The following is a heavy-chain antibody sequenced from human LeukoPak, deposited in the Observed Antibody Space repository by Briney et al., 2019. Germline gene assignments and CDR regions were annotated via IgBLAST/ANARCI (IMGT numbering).Heavy chain of an antibody. CDR3: AKTSYYDFWSGRPHYYYYGMDV. J-gene: IGHJ6*02. D-gene: IGHD3-3*01. CDR1: GFTSSSYA. V-gene: IGHV3-23*01. Sequence: GGSLRLSCAASGFTSSSYAMSWVRQAPGKGLEWVSAISGSGGSTYYADSVKGRFTISRDNSKNTLYLQMNSLRAEDTAVYYCAKTSYYDFWSGRPHYYYYGMDVWGQGTTVTVSS. CDR2: ISGSGGST.